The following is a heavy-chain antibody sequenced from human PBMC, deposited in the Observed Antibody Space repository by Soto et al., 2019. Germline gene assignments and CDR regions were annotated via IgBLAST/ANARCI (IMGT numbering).Heavy chain of an antibody. Sequence: ESLKISCKGSGYSFTSYWISWVRQMPGKGLEWMGRIDPSDSYTNYSPSFQGHVTISADKSISTAYLQWSSLKASDTAMYYCTTDSSGYYYRYNYYYGMDVWGQGTTVTVSS. V-gene: IGHV5-10-1*01. D-gene: IGHD3-22*01. CDR1: GYSFTSYW. CDR2: IDPSDSYT. J-gene: IGHJ6*02. CDR3: TTDSSGYYYRYNYYYGMDV.